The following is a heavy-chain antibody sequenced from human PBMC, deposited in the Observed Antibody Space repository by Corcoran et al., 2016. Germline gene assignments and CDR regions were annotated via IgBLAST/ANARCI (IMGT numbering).Heavy chain of an antibody. V-gene: IGHV3-30*18. Sequence: QVQLVESGGGVVQPGRSLRLSCAASGFTFSSYGMHWVRQAPGKGLEWVAVISYDGSNKYYADSVKGRFTISRDNSKNTLYLQMNSLRSEATAVYYCAKDSSGYYYGTFMDVWGQGTTVTVSS. CDR2: ISYDGSNK. D-gene: IGHD3-22*01. J-gene: IGHJ6*02. CDR1: GFTFSSYG. CDR3: AKDSSGYYYGTFMDV.